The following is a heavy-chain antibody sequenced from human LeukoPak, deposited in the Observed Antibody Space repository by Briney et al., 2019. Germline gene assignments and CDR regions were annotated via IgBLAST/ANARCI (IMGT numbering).Heavy chain of an antibody. CDR2: IIPIFGTA. CDR1: GGTFSSYA. V-gene: IGHV1-69*13. J-gene: IGHJ6*02. Sequence: ASVKVSCKASGGTFSSYAISWVRQAPGQGLEWMGGIIPIFGTANYAQKFQGRVTITADESTSTAYMELSSLRSEDTAVYYCGGCPYYYYYGMDVWGQGTTVTVSS. D-gene: IGHD4/OR15-4a*01. CDR3: GGCPYYYYYGMDV.